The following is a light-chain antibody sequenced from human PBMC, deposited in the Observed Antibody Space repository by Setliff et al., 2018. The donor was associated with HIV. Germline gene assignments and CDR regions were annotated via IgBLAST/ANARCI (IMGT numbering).Light chain of an antibody. CDR1: SSDVGGYNY. CDR2: EVR. J-gene: IGLJ3*02. CDR3: CSYAGSYTLV. Sequence: QSALTQPASVSGSPGQSITISCTGSSSDVGGYNYVSWYQQHPGKVPKLIIYEVRNRPSGVSTRFSGSKSGNTASLTISGLQAEDEADYYCCSYAGSYTLVFGGGTKVTVL. V-gene: IGLV2-14*01.